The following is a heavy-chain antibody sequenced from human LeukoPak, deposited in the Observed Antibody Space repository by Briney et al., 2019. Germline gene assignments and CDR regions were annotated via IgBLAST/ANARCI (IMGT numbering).Heavy chain of an antibody. J-gene: IGHJ4*02. CDR1: GYTFTSYG. Sequence: ASVKVSCKASGYTFTSYGISWVRQAPGQGLEWMGWISAYNGNTKYAQELQSRVTMTTDTPTSTAYMELRSLRSDDTAVYYCARDRPDYYDSSAYLRGLYSAFGCWGQGTLVTVSS. CDR2: ISAYNGNT. CDR3: ARDRPDYYDSSAYLRGLYSAFGC. V-gene: IGHV1-18*01. D-gene: IGHD3-22*01.